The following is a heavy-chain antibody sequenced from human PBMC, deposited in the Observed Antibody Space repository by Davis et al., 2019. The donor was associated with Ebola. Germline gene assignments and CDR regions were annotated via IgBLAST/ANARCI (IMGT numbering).Heavy chain of an antibody. CDR1: GGTFNNYA. V-gene: IGHV1-69*13. CDR2: IIPIFGAA. J-gene: IGHJ6*02. CDR3: ATERRNSDKYGMDV. Sequence: AASVKVSCKASGGTFNNYAVSWVRQAPGQGLEWMGGIIPIFGAANYAQTFQGRVTITADESMSTAYMELSSMRSEDPAVYYCATERRNSDKYGMDVWGQGTTVTVSS. D-gene: IGHD1-1*01.